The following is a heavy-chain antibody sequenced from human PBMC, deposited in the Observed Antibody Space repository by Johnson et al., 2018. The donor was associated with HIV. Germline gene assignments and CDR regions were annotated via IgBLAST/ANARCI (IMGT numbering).Heavy chain of an antibody. CDR1: GFTVSSNY. CDR2: INSDGSST. D-gene: IGHD1-26*01. V-gene: IGHV3-66*02. Sequence: VQLVESGGGLVQPGGSLRLSCAASGFTVSSNYMSWVRQAPGKGLEWVSRINSDGSSTTYADSVKGRFTISRDNSKNTLYLQMNSLRAEDTAVYYCAKALGWELSIWGQGTMVTVSS. J-gene: IGHJ3*02. CDR3: AKALGWELSI.